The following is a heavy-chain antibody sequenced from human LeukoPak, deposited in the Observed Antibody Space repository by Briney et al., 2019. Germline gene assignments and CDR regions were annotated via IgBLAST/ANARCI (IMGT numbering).Heavy chain of an antibody. CDR1: GLTFSNFA. Sequence: GGSLRLSCAVSGLTFSNFAMTWVRQAPGKRLEWVSTIGGSGVSTYYADSVKGRFTISRDNSKNTLYLQMNSLRAEDTAVYYCAKAKGAGHYRTYCLDYWGQGTLVTVSS. CDR3: AKAKGAGHYRTYCLDY. J-gene: IGHJ4*02. CDR2: IGGSGVST. D-gene: IGHD3-10*01. V-gene: IGHV3-23*01.